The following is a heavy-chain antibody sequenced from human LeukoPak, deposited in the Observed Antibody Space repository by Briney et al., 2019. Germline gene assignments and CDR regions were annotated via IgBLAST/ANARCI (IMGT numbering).Heavy chain of an antibody. CDR1: GYTFTGYY. D-gene: IGHD1-26*01. J-gene: IGHJ5*02. V-gene: IGHV1-2*02. CDR3: ARGRGELRSSWSDP. CDR2: INPNSGGT. Sequence: ASVKVSCKASGYTFTGYYMHWVRQAPGQGLEWMGWINPNSGGTNYAQKFQGRVTMTRDTSISTAYMELSRLRSDDTAVYYCARGRGELRSSWSDPWGQGTLVTVSS.